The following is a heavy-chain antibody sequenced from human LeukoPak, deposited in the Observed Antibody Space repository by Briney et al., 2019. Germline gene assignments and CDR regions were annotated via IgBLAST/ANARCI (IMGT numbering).Heavy chain of an antibody. CDR3: ARAYGSGSSFHPDY. J-gene: IGHJ4*02. Sequence: GGSLRLSCAASGFTFSSYWMSWVRQAPGKGLEWVANIKQDGSEKYYVDSVKGRFTISRDNAKNSLYLQMNSLRAEDTAVYYCARAYGSGSSFHPDYWGQGTLVTVSS. V-gene: IGHV3-7*04. D-gene: IGHD3-10*01. CDR1: GFTFSSYW. CDR2: IKQDGSEK.